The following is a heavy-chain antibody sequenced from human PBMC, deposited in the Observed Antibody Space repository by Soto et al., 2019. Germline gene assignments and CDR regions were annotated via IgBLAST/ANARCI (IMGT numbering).Heavy chain of an antibody. CDR1: GFTFSSYA. D-gene: IGHD6-6*01. Sequence: QVQLVESGGGVVQPGRSLRLSCAASGFTFSSYAMHWVRQAPGKGLEWVAVISYDGSNKYYADSVKDRFTISRDNSKNTLYLQMNSLRAEDTAVYYCASGSSSPSDYWGQGTLVTVSS. CDR3: ASGSSSPSDY. J-gene: IGHJ4*02. CDR2: ISYDGSNK. V-gene: IGHV3-30-3*01.